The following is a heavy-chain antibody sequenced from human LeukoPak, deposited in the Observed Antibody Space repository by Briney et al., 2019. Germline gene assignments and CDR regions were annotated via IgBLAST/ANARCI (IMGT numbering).Heavy chain of an antibody. D-gene: IGHD6-19*01. CDR1: GGSISSSTYY. Sequence: SETLSLTCTVSGGSISSSTYYWGWIRQPPGKGLEWIGSVYYSGNTYYNPSLESRVTISVDTSQNQFSLKLSSVTAADTAVYYCARDSSGHSLDFDYWGQGTLVTVSS. CDR3: ARDSSGHSLDFDY. CDR2: VYYSGNT. V-gene: IGHV4-39*07. J-gene: IGHJ4*02.